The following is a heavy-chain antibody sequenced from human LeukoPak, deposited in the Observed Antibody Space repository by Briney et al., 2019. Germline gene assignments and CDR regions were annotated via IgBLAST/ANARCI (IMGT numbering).Heavy chain of an antibody. CDR1: GYTFTSYY. V-gene: IGHV1-46*01. CDR2: INPSGGST. J-gene: IGHJ4*02. Sequence: ASVKVSFKASGYTFTSYYMHWVRQAPGQGLDWMGIINPSGGSTSYAQKFQGRVTMTRDTSTSTVYMELSSLRSEDTAVYYCARGGRQDIVVAPSSPTIDYWGQGTLVTVSS. D-gene: IGHD2-2*01. CDR3: ARGGRQDIVVAPSSPTIDY.